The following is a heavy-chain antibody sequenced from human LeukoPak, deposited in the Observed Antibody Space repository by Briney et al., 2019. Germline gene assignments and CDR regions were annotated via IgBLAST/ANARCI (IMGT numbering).Heavy chain of an antibody. CDR2: INPNSGGT. CDR1: GYTFTGYY. D-gene: IGHD2-2*01. J-gene: IGHJ6*02. V-gene: IGHV1-2*06. Sequence: ASVKVSCKASGYTFTGYYMHWVRQAPGQGLEWMGRINPNSGGTNYAQKFQGRVTMTRDTSISTAYMELSRLRSDDTAVYYCARERGLVVPAASYYYCYGMDVWGQGTTVTVSS. CDR3: ARERGLVVPAASYYYCYGMDV.